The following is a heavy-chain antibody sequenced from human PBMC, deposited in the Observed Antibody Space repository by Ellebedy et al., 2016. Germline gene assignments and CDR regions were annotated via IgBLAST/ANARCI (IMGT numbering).Heavy chain of an antibody. CDR2: IYANGNP. CDR3: ARGAMLRRSHYGLDV. V-gene: IGHV4-59*01. CDR1: GGSMNDYY. Sequence: SETLSLXXSVSGGSMNDYYWSWIRQSPGKGLEFIAYIYANGNPNYNPSLKSRVTMSESTSKSQFSLRLSSVTAADTAIYYCARGAMLRRSHYGLDVWGQGTTVTVSS. D-gene: IGHD3-10*01. J-gene: IGHJ6*02.